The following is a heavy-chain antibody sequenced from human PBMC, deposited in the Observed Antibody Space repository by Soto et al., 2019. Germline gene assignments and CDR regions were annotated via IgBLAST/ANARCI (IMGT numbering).Heavy chain of an antibody. CDR3: ARKVVGSTSRPDYWYCDL. J-gene: IGHJ2*01. CDR1: GFTFINYA. CDR2: ISGGGDAT. V-gene: IGHV3-23*01. D-gene: IGHD2-21*01. Sequence: EVQLLESGGDSVQPGGSMRLSCAGSGFTFINYAMNWVRQAPGKGLEWVSTISGGGDATFFADSVRGRFTFSRDNSKNTVTLQMTSLGVDDTAVYYCARKVVGSTSRPDYWYCDLWGRGTRVTVSS.